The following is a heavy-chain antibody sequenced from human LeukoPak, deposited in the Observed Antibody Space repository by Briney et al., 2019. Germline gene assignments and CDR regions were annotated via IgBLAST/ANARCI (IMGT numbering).Heavy chain of an antibody. Sequence: GGSLRLSCAASGFSFSSCWMHWVRQAPGKGLVWVSRINSDGSTTNYADSVRGRFTISRDNAKNTLYLQMNSLRAEDTALYYCASVVGGYYPPVEGCDIWGQGTMVTVSS. CDR1: GFSFSSCW. D-gene: IGHD3-3*01. J-gene: IGHJ3*02. CDR3: ASVVGGYYPPVEGCDI. CDR2: INSDGSTT. V-gene: IGHV3-74*01.